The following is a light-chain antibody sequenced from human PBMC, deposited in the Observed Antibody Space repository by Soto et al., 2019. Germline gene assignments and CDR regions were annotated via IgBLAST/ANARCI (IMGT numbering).Light chain of an antibody. CDR1: QSIGTS. CDR3: QQYYSFPYT. CDR2: DAS. V-gene: IGKV1-5*01. J-gene: IGKJ2*01. Sequence: DIQMTQSPSTLSASVGDRVTITCRASQSIGTSLAWYQQKPGKAPKLLIFDASTLQSGVPSRFSGSGSGTDFTLTISCLQSEDFATYYCQQYYSFPYTFGQGTKLEIK.